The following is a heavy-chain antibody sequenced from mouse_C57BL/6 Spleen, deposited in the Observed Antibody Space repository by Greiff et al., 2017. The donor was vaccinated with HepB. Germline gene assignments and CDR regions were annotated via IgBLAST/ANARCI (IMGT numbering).Heavy chain of an antibody. J-gene: IGHJ4*01. CDR1: GYSITSGYY. V-gene: IGHV3-6*01. CDR3: ARDPSYYDYDVGAMDY. D-gene: IGHD2-4*01. Sequence: EVKVEESGPGLVKPSQSLSLTCSVTGYSITSGYYWNWIRQFPGNKLEWMGYISYDGSNNYNPSLKNRISITRDTSKNQFFLKLNSVTTEDTATYYCARDPSYYDYDVGAMDYWGQGTSVTVSS. CDR2: ISYDGSN.